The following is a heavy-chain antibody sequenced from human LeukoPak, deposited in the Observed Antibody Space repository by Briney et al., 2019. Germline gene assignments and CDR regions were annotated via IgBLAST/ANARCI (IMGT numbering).Heavy chain of an antibody. CDR3: ARGRLAAAGRGYRFDP. CDR1: GYSISSGYY. V-gene: IGHV4-38-2*02. D-gene: IGHD6-13*01. CDR2: IYHSGST. Sequence: SETLSLTCTVSGYSISSGYYWGWIRPPPGKGLEWIGSIYHSGSTYYNPSLKSRVTISVDTSKNQFSLKLNSVTAADTAVYYCARGRLAAAGRGYRFDPWGQGTLVTVSS. J-gene: IGHJ5*02.